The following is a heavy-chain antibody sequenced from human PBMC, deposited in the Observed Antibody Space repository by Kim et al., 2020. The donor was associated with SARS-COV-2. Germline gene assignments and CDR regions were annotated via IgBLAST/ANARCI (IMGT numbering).Heavy chain of an antibody. J-gene: IGHJ5*01. D-gene: IGHD3-22*01. CDR3: ARSYYSDDGGSSSFAS. Sequence: SETLSLTCTVSGGSISTRSYWGWIRQPQGKGREWIGSIYYGGSTYYNPSLKGRVTISVDTSKNQFSLRLSSVPAADPAVYFCARSYYSDDGGSSSFASWG. CDR2: IYYGGST. CDR1: GGSISTRSY. V-gene: IGHV4-39*01.